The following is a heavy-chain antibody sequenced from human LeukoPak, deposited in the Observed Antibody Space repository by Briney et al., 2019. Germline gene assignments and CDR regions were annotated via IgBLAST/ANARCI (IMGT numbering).Heavy chain of an antibody. V-gene: IGHV3-48*01. CDR2: IGIDSGNT. J-gene: IGHJ4*02. CDR3: ARDYKYAFDN. CDR1: GFTFSDYS. Sequence: GGSLRLFCAASGFTFSDYSMNWVRQAPGKGLEWISYIGIDSGNTNYADSVKGRFTISGDKVKNSLYLQMNSLRVEDTAVYYCARDYKYAFDNWGQGTLVTVSS. D-gene: IGHD5-24*01.